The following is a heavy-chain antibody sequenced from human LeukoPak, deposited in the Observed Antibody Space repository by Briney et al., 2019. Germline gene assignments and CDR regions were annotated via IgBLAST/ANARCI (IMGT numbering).Heavy chain of an antibody. D-gene: IGHD6-19*01. CDR3: ARVRAVANYFDY. V-gene: IGHV4-61*08. Sequence: PSETLSLTCTVSGGSISSGGYYWSWIRQPPGKGLEWIGYIYYSGSTNYNPSLKSRVTISVDTSKNQFSLKLSSVTAADTAVYYCARVRAVANYFDYWGQGTLVTVSS. J-gene: IGHJ4*02. CDR2: IYYSGST. CDR1: GGSISSGGYY.